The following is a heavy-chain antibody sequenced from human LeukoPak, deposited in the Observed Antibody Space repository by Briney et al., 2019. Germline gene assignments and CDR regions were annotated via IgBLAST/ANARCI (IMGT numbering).Heavy chain of an antibody. J-gene: IGHJ4*02. Sequence: GGSLRPSCAASGFTFSFYWMHWVRQAPGKGLVWVSRINGDGSSTSYADSVKGRFTISRDNAKNTPYLQMNSLRVEDPAVYYCASDKAGIAVAVWGQGTLVTVSS. CDR2: INGDGSST. V-gene: IGHV3-74*01. D-gene: IGHD6-19*01. CDR3: ASDKAGIAVAV. CDR1: GFTFSFYW.